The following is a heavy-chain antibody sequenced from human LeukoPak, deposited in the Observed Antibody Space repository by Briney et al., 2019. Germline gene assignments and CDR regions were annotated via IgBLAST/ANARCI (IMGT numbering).Heavy chain of an antibody. CDR3: ARARVVVVPAAGEYYYGMGV. D-gene: IGHD2-2*01. CDR2: INHSGST. V-gene: IGHV4-34*01. Sequence: SETLSLTCAVYGGSFSGYYWSWIRQPPGKGLEWIGEINHSGSTNYNPSLKSRVTISVDTSKNQFSLKLSSVTAADTAVYYCARARVVVVPAAGEYYYGMGVWGQGTTVTVSS. J-gene: IGHJ6*02. CDR1: GGSFSGYY.